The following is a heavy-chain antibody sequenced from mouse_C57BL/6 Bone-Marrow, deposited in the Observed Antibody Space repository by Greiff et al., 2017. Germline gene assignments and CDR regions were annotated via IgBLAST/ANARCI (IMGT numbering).Heavy chain of an antibody. V-gene: IGHV1-59*01. D-gene: IGHD1-1*01. J-gene: IGHJ3*01. Sequence: QVQLQQPGAELVRPGTSVKLSCKASGYTFTSYWMHWVKQRPGQGLEWIGVIDPSDSYTNYNQKFKGKATLTVDTSSSTAYMQLSSLTSEDSAVYYCARGVISYYGSSQFAYWGQGTLVTVSA. CDR3: ARGVISYYGSSQFAY. CDR2: IDPSDSYT. CDR1: GYTFTSYW.